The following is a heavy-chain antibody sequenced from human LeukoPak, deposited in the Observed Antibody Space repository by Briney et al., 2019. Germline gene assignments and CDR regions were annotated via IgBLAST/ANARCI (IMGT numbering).Heavy chain of an antibody. J-gene: IGHJ3*02. D-gene: IGHD3-22*01. CDR2: MNPNSGNT. Sequence: ASVKVSCKASGYTFTSYDINWVRQATGQGLEWMGWMNPNSGNTGYAQKFQGRVTMTRNTSISTAYMELSSLRSEHTAVYYCARGYYYDSRDAFDIWGQGTMVTVSS. V-gene: IGHV1-8*01. CDR3: ARGYYYDSRDAFDI. CDR1: GYTFTSYD.